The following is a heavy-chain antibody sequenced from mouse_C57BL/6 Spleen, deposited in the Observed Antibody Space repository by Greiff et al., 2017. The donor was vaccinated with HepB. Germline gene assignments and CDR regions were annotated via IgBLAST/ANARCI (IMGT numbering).Heavy chain of an antibody. Sequence: DVQLQESGPGLVKPSQSLSLTCSVTGYSITSGYYWNWIRQFPGNKLEWMGYISYDGSNNYNPSLKNRISITRDTSKNQFFLKLNSVTTEDTATYYCARDPITTVVARAYWGQGTLVTVSA. D-gene: IGHD1-1*01. CDR2: ISYDGSN. V-gene: IGHV3-6*01. CDR1: GYSITSGYY. J-gene: IGHJ3*01. CDR3: ARDPITTVVARAY.